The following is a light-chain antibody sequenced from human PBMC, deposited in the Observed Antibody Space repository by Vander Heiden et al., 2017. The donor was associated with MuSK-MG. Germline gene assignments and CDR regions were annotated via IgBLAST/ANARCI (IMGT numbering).Light chain of an antibody. J-gene: IGKJ2*01. CDR2: AAS. CDR1: QSISSY. CDR3: HQCDSTPYT. V-gene: IGKV1-39*01. Sequence: DIQMTQSPSFLSASVGDRVTITCRASQSISSYLNWYQQKPGKAPKLLIYAASSFLSGVPSRFSGSGSGTDFTLTIRSLQPEHFATYYCHQCDSTPYTYGPGTKLEIK.